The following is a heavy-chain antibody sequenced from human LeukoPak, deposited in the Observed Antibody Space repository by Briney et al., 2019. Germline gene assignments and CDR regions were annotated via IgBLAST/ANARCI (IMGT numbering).Heavy chain of an antibody. CDR1: GFTFSSYA. V-gene: IGHV3-30*09. Sequence: GGSLRLSCAASGFTFSSYAMQWVRQAPGKGLEWVAVISHDGSNKYYTDSVKGRFAISRDNSKNTLYLQMNSLRAEDTAVYYCAKDLHRSGTFDYWGQGALVTVSS. CDR3: AKDLHRSGTFDY. J-gene: IGHJ4*02. D-gene: IGHD3-10*01. CDR2: ISHDGSNK.